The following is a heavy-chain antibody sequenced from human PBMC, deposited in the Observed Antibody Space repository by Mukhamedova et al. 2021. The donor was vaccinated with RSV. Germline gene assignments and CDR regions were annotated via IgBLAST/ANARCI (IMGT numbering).Heavy chain of an antibody. Sequence: GRFTISRDNSKNTLYLQMNSLRAEDTAVYYCAREGDDGDYGGPFDYWGQGTLVTVSS. V-gene: IGHV3-30*01. CDR3: AREGDDGDYGGPFDY. D-gene: IGHD4-17*01. J-gene: IGHJ4*02.